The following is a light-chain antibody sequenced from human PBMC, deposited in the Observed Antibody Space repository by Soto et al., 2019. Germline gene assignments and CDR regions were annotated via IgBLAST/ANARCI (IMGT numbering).Light chain of an antibody. Sequence: DIQMTQSPSTLSASVGDRVIITCRASQTTSSWLAWYQQKPGEAPNLLIYDTSSLQSGVPSRFSGSGSGTEFTLTISSLQPDDFATYYCQQYNSYSGTFGQGT. CDR2: DTS. J-gene: IGKJ1*01. CDR1: QTTSSW. CDR3: QQYNSYSGT. V-gene: IGKV1-5*01.